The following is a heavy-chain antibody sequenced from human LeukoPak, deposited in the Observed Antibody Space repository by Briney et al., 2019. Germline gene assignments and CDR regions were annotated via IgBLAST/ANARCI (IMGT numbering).Heavy chain of an antibody. V-gene: IGHV3-30*02. CDR3: AKGERAYCSSTTCYAVY. Sequence: GGSLRLSCAASGFTFSSYGMHWVRQAPGKGLEWVSFIRNDGSNKYYADSVKGRFTISRDNSKNTLDLQMNGLRAEDTAVYYCAKGERAYCSSTTCYAVYWGQGTLVTVSS. J-gene: IGHJ4*02. D-gene: IGHD2-2*01. CDR2: IRNDGSNK. CDR1: GFTFSSYG.